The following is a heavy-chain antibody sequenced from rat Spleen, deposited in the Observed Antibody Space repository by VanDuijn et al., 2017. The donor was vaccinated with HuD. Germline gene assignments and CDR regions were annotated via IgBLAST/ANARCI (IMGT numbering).Heavy chain of an antibody. CDR1: GFTFSNYY. J-gene: IGHJ2*01. V-gene: IGHV5S11*01. CDR3: STAGSGLDYYYAGGFDY. Sequence: EVQLVESGGGLVLPGRSMKLSCAASGFTFSNYYMAWVRQAPTKGLEWVAYISTGGVNTYYRDSVKGRFTVSRDNAKSTLNLQMDSLRSEETATYYCSTAGSGLDYYYAGGFDYWGQGVMVTVSS. CDR2: ISTGGVNT. D-gene: IGHD1-6*01.